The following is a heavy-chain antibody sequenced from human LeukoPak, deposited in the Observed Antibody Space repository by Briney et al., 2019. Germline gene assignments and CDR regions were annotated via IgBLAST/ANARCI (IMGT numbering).Heavy chain of an antibody. CDR3: ARDSSWHVPVPENPVAFDY. CDR1: GFTFSSYS. CDR2: ISSSSYI. J-gene: IGHJ4*02. Sequence: PGGSLRLSCAASGFTFSSYSMNWVRQAPGKGLEWVSSISSSSYIYYADSVKGRFTISRDNAKNSLYLQMNSLRAEDTAVYYCARDSSWHVPVPENPVAFDYWGQGTLVTVSS. V-gene: IGHV3-21*01. D-gene: IGHD6-13*01.